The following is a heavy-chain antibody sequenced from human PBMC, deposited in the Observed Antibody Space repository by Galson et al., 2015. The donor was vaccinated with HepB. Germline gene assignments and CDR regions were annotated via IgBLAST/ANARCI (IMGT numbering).Heavy chain of an antibody. Sequence: SVRVSCAASGFTFSSYSMSWVRQAPGQGLEWVASISGSSGYINYADSVQGRITITTDNAKNSLYLQMNSRRAEDTAMYYCAGDGASGIVVIAAGIRYSDLWGRGTLVTVSS. D-gene: IGHD2-2*01. J-gene: IGHJ2*01. CDR3: AGDGASGIVVIAAGIRYSDL. CDR1: GFTFSSYS. CDR2: ISGSSGYI. V-gene: IGHV3-21*04.